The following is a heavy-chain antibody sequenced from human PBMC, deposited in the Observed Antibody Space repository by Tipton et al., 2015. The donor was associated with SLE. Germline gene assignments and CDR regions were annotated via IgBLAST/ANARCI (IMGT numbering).Heavy chain of an antibody. CDR2: IYYSGST. CDR1: GGSISSGDYY. D-gene: IGHD2-15*01. J-gene: IGHJ3*02. V-gene: IGHV4-30-4*01. CDR3: ARGDIVVVVAATPDAFDI. Sequence: TLPLTCTVSGGSISSGDYYWSWIRQPPGKGLEWIGYIYYSGSTYYNPSLKSRVTISVDTSKNQFSLKLSSVTAADTAVYYCARGDIVVVVAATPDAFDIWGQGTMVTVSS.